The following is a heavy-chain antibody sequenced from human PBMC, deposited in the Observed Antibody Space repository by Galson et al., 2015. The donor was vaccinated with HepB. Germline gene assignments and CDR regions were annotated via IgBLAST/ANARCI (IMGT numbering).Heavy chain of an antibody. D-gene: IGHD3-22*01. CDR2: INTNTGNP. V-gene: IGHV7-4-1*02. J-gene: IGHJ5*02. Sequence: SVKVSCKASGYTFTSYAMNWVRQAPGQGLEWMGWINTNTGNPTYAQGFTGRFVFSLDTSVSTAYLQISSLKAEDTAVYYCARERMQGYYDSSRNWFDPWGQGTLVTVSS. CDR3: ARERMQGYYDSSRNWFDP. CDR1: GYTFTSYA.